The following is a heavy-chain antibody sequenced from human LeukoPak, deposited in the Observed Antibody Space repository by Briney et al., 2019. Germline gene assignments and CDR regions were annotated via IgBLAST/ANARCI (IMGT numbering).Heavy chain of an antibody. CDR1: GGSISSYY. D-gene: IGHD2-21*02. V-gene: IGHV4-59*01. J-gene: IGHJ4*02. CDR3: AREHCGGDCYSYYFDY. Sequence: SETLSLTCTVSGGSISSYYWSWIRQPPGKGLKWIGYIYYSGSTNYNPSLKSRVTISVDTSKNQFSLKLSSVTAADTAVCYCAREHCGGDCYSYYFDYWGQGTLVTVSS. CDR2: IYYSGST.